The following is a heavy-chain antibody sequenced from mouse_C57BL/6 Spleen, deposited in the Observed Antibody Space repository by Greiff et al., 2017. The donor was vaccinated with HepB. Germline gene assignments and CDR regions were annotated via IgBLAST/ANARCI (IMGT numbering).Heavy chain of an antibody. CDR3: ARSGWLQAMDY. CDR1: GYTFTDYY. D-gene: IGHD2-2*01. V-gene: IGHV1-26*01. CDR2: INPNNGGT. J-gene: IGHJ4*01. Sequence: EVQLQQSGPELVKPGASVKISCKASGYTFTDYYMNWVKQSHGKSLEWIGDINPNNGGTSYNQKFKGKATLTVDKSSSTAYMELRSLTSEDSAVYYCARSGWLQAMDYWGQGTSVTVSS.